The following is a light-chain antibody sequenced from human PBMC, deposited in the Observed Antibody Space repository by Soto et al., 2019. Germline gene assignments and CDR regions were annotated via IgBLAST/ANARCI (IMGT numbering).Light chain of an antibody. V-gene: IGLV2-14*02. CDR2: EVS. CDR1: TSDVGSYNL. J-gene: IGLJ1*01. CDR3: SSYSISTAYL. Sequence: QSVLTQPASVSGSPGQSITISCTGTTSDVGSYNLVSWYQQHPGKAPKLIIYEVSERPSGVSTRFSGSKSGNMASLTISGLQAGDEAEYFCSSYSISTAYLFGTGTKVTVL.